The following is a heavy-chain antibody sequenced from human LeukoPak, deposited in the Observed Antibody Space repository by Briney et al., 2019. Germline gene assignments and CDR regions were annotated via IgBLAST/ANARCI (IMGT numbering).Heavy chain of an antibody. CDR3: ARDAGNSGYGCDL. J-gene: IGHJ5*02. D-gene: IGHD5-12*01. CDR1: GFILSQYG. CDR2: IRYTSET. Sequence: GGSLRLSCAASGFILSQYGFNWVRQAPGKGLEWVSHIRYTSETFYADSVEGRFTISRDHARNSLYLQMNNLRGEDTAIYYCARDAGNSGYGCDLWCQGTLVTVSS. V-gene: IGHV3-48*01.